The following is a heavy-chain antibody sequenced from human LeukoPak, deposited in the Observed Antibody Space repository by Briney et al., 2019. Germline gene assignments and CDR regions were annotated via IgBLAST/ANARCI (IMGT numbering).Heavy chain of an antibody. V-gene: IGHV1-46*01. CDR1: GYTFTSYY. CDR2: INPSGGST. D-gene: IGHD3-16*02. Sequence: ASVKVSCKASGYTFTSYYMHWVRQAPGQGLEWMGIINPSGGSTSYAQKFQGRVTMTRDTSTSTVYTELSSLRSEDTAVYYCARTYALRLGELSLRYWGQGTLVTVSS. CDR3: ARTYALRLGELSLRY. J-gene: IGHJ4*02.